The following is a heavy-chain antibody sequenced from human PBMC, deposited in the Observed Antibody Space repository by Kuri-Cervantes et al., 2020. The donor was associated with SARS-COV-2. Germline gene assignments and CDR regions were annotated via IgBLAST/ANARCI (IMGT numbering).Heavy chain of an antibody. V-gene: IGHV1-2*04. CDR3: ARGPAITIFGVLRGRENWFDP. Sequence: ASVKVSCKASGYTFTGYYVHWIRQAPGGGLEWMGWINPKSGGTNYAQKFQGWVTMTRETSISTAYMELSRLRSDDTAVYYCARGPAITIFGVLRGRENWFDPWGQGTLVTVSS. CDR1: GYTFTGYY. D-gene: IGHD3-3*01. J-gene: IGHJ5*02. CDR2: INPKSGGT.